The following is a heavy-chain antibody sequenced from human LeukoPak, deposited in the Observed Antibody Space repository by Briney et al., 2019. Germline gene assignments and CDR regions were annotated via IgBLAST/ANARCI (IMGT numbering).Heavy chain of an antibody. D-gene: IGHD7-27*01. V-gene: IGHV1-2*02. CDR1: GYTFTGYY. Sequence: ASVKVSCKASGYTFTGYYMHWVRQAPGQGLEWMGWINPNSGGTNYAQKFQGRVTMTRDTSISTAYMEPTGLRSDDTAVYYCARSSIGLGFFDYWGQGTLVTVSS. CDR3: ARSSIGLGFFDY. J-gene: IGHJ4*02. CDR2: INPNSGGT.